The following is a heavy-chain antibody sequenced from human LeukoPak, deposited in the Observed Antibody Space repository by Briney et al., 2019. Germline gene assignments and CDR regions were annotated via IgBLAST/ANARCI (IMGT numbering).Heavy chain of an antibody. CDR1: GFIFDDYT. Sequence: PGGSLRLSCAASGFIFDDYTMHWVRRAPGKGLEWVSGISWNRGSIDYADSVKGRFTISRDNSKNTLYLQMNSLRAEDTAVYYCAQIGDWLLSPDAFDIWGQGTMVTVSS. D-gene: IGHD3-9*01. CDR2: ISWNRGSI. CDR3: AQIGDWLLSPDAFDI. V-gene: IGHV3-9*01. J-gene: IGHJ3*02.